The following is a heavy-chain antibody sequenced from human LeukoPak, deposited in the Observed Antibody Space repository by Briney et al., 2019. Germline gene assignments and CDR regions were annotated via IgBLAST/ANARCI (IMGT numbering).Heavy chain of an antibody. J-gene: IGHJ4*02. CDR3: ARDHAPVWSGYYYYFDY. CDR2: INPNSGGT. CDR1: GYTFTGYY. Sequence: ASVKVSCKASGYTFTGYYMHWVRQAPGQGLEWMGWINPNSGGTNYAQKFQGRVTMTRDTSISTAYMELSRLRSDGTAVYYCARDHAPVWSGYYYYFDYWGQGTLVTVSS. V-gene: IGHV1-2*02. D-gene: IGHD3-3*01.